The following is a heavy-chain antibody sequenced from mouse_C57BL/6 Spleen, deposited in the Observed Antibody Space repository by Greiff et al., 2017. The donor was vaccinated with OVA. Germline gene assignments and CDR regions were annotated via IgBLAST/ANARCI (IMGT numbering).Heavy chain of an antibody. CDR2: ISYDGSN. CDR1: GYSITSGYY. CDR3: ATGGGDSSGTG. D-gene: IGHD3-2*02. V-gene: IGHV3-6*01. Sequence: EVHLVESGPGLVKPSQSLSLTCSVTGYSITSGYYWNWIRQFPGNKLEWMGYISYDGSNNYNQSLKNRISITRDTSKNQFFLKLNSVTTEDTATYYCATGGGDSSGTGWGQGTLVTVSA. J-gene: IGHJ3*01.